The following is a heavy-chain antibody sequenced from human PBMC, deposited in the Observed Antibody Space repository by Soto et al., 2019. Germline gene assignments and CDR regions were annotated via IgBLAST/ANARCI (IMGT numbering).Heavy chain of an antibody. CDR2: MNPNSGNT. CDR1: GYTFTSYD. V-gene: IGHV1-8*01. Sequence: ASVEVSCKASGYTFTSYDINWVRQATGQGLEWMGWMNPNSGNTGYAQKFQGRVTMTRNTSISTAYMELSSLRSEDTAVYYCARWRKDYXDSSGYYFVYYYYGMDVWGQGTTVTVSS. D-gene: IGHD3-22*01. J-gene: IGHJ6*02. CDR3: ARWRKDYXDSSGYYFVYYYYGMDV.